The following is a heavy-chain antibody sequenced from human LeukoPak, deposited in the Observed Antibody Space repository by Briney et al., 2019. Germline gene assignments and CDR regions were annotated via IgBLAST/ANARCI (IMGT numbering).Heavy chain of an antibody. D-gene: IGHD5-12*01. CDR1: GFTFTNYA. Sequence: GGSLRLSCAASGFTFTNYAMGWVRQAPGKGLEWVSTVSANGGTTFYADSVKGRFLISRDNSKNSLSLQMNSLRAEDTAVYYCARDSTSGAYNGYGFDYWGQGILVTVSS. J-gene: IGHJ4*02. CDR2: VSANGGTT. V-gene: IGHV3-23*01. CDR3: ARDSTSGAYNGYGFDY.